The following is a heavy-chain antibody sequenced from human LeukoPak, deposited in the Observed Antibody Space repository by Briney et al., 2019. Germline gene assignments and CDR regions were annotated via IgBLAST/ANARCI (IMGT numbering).Heavy chain of an antibody. CDR1: GVSISSYY. J-gene: IGHJ4*02. V-gene: IGHV4-59*01. Sequence: PSETLSLTCTGSGVSISSYYWSWLRQPPGKGLEGVGYIYYSGSTNYNPSLKSRVTISVDTSKNQFSLKLSSVTAADTAVYYCARTPPSYSGSYHFDYWGQGTLVTVSS. D-gene: IGHD1-26*01. CDR2: IYYSGST. CDR3: ARTPPSYSGSYHFDY.